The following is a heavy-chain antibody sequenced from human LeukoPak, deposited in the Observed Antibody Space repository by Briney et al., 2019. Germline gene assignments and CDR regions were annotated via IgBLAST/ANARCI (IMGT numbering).Heavy chain of an antibody. D-gene: IGHD2-15*01. V-gene: IGHV3-23*01. CDR1: GFTFSSYA. CDR3: AKDGTRYCSGGSCYSTPY. J-gene: IGHJ4*02. Sequence: GGSLRLSCAASGFTFSSYAMSWVRRAPGKGLEWVSAISGSGGSTYYADSVKGRFTISRDNPKNTLYLQMNSLRAEDTAVYYCAKDGTRYCSGGSCYSTPYWGQGTLVTVSS. CDR2: ISGSGGST.